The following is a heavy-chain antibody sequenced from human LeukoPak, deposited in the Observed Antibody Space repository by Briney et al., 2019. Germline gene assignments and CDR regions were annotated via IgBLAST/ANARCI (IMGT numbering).Heavy chain of an antibody. V-gene: IGHV4-34*01. CDR2: INRSGVT. CDR1: GGSFSGYY. CDR3: ARGPLYSGSYSGYYFDY. Sequence: SETLSLTCAVYGGSFSGYYWSWIRQPPGKGLEWIGEINRSGVTNYNPSLKSRVTISVDTSKNQFSLKLSSVTAADTAVYYCARGPLYSGSYSGYYFDYWGQGTLVTVSS. J-gene: IGHJ4*02. D-gene: IGHD1-26*01.